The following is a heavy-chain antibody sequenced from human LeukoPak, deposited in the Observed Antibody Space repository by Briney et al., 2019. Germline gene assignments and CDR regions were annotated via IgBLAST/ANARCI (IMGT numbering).Heavy chain of an antibody. J-gene: IGHJ3*02. D-gene: IGHD3-10*01. CDR2: IRSQDLGATT. CDR1: GFIFGDYT. CDR3: TRTPRSAGDYYDT. Sequence: GGSLRLSCTVSGFIFGDYTMNWVRQAPGKGPEWVSFIRSQDLGATTAYAASVKGRFTILRDDSKSIAYLQMNSLKTDDTAVYYCTRTPRSAGDYYDTWGQGTMVTVSS. V-gene: IGHV3-49*04.